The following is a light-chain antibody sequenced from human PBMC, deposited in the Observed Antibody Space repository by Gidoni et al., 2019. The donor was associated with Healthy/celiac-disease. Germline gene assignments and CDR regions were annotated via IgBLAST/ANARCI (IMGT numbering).Light chain of an antibody. CDR2: EDN. Sequence: NFMLTQPHSVSEPPGKTVTISCPRSSGSIASNYVQWYQQRPGSSPTTVIYEDNQRPSWVPDRFSGSIDSSSNSASLTISGLKTEDEADYYCQSYDSSNRVFGGGTKLTVL. CDR1: SGSIASNY. CDR3: QSYDSSNRV. J-gene: IGLJ3*02. V-gene: IGLV6-57*01.